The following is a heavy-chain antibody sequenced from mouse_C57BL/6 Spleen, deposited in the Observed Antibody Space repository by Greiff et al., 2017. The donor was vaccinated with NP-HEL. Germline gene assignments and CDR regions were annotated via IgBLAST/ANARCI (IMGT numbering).Heavy chain of an antibody. J-gene: IGHJ3*01. Sequence: QVQLQQSGAELARPGASVKLSCKASGYTFTSYGISWVKQRPGQGLEWIGEIYPRSGNTYYNEKFKGKATLTADKSSSTSYMELRSLTSEDSAVYFCAREGNYSFAYWGQGTLVTVSA. CDR2: IYPRSGNT. D-gene: IGHD2-1*01. V-gene: IGHV1-81*01. CDR3: AREGNYSFAY. CDR1: GYTFTSYG.